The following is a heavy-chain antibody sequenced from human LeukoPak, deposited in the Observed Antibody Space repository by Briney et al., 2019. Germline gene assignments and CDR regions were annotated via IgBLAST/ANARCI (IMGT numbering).Heavy chain of an antibody. V-gene: IGHV4-34*01. CDR3: ARGRQDVTMIVVVMTAVSYYLDV. J-gene: IGHJ6*03. CDR1: GGSFSGYY. CDR2: INHSGST. Sequence: SETLSLTCAVYGGSFSGYYWSWIRQPPGKGLEWIGEINHSGSTNYNPSLKSRVTISVDTSKNQFSLKLSSVTAADTAVYYCARGRQDVTMIVVVMTAVSYYLDVWGKGTTVTVS. D-gene: IGHD3-22*01.